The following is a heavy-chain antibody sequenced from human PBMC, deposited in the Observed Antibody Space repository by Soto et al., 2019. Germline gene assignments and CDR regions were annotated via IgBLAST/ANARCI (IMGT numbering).Heavy chain of an antibody. CDR1: GGSLSGYY. J-gene: IGHJ4*02. CDR2: INHSGST. V-gene: IGHV4-34*02. CDR3: ARGGGCSGGSCYGHGDHS. D-gene: IGHD2-15*01. Sequence: QVQLQQWGAGLLKPSETLSLTCAVNGGSLSGYYWSWIRQPPGKGLEWIGEINHSGSTSYNPSLKSRVTISVDTSKNQFSLKLSSVAAADTGLYYRARGGGCSGGSCYGHGDHSWGQGTLVTVSS.